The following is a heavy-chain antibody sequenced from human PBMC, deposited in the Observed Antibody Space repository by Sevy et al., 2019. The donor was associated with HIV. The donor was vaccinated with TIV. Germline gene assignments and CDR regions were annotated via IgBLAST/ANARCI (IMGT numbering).Heavy chain of an antibody. CDR3: ARDLEFYDYGDYGPAFMPDY. Sequence: GESLKISCAASGFTFSTYGMHWVRQAPGKGLEWVAVIWFDGSNTYYADSVKGRFTISRDIAKNTLHLQMNSLRVEDTAVYYYARDLEFYDYGDYGPAFMPDYWGQGTLVTVSS. D-gene: IGHD4-17*01. V-gene: IGHV3-33*01. J-gene: IGHJ4*02. CDR2: IWFDGSNT. CDR1: GFTFSTYG.